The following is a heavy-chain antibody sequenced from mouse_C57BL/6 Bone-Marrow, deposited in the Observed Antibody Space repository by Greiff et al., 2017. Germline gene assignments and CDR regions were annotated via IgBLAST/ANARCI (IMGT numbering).Heavy chain of an antibody. CDR2: ISYDGSN. D-gene: IGHD2-2*01. CDR1: GYSITSGYY. CDR3: TRGGWLQPFDY. V-gene: IGHV3-6*01. J-gene: IGHJ2*01. Sequence: ESGPGLVKPSQSLSLTCSVTGYSITSGYYWNWIRQFPGNKLEWMGYISYDGSNNYNPSLKNRISITRDTSKNQFFLKLNSVTTEDTATYYCTRGGWLQPFDYWGQGTTLTVSS.